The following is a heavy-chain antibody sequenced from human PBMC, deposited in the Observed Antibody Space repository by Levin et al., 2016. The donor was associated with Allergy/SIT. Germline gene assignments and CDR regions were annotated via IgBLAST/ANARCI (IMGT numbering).Heavy chain of an antibody. CDR1: GFTFTSSA. V-gene: IGHV1-58*01. CDR3: AGTTTVSFGSSGYFGGMDV. Sequence: SVKVSCKASGFTFTSSAVQWVRQARGQRLEWMGWIVVGNTNTHYAQKFQERVTITRDMSTSTVYMELSSLRSEDTAVYYCAGTTTVSFGSSGYFGGMDVWGQGTTVTVS. CDR2: IVVGNTNT. J-gene: IGHJ6*02. D-gene: IGHD3-22*01.